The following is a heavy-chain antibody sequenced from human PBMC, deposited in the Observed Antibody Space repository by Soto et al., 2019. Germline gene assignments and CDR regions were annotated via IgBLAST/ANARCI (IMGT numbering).Heavy chain of an antibody. V-gene: IGHV4-39*01. CDR1: GGSSSSSSYY. J-gene: IGHJ6*03. D-gene: IGHD6-6*01. CDR3: ARHGAARTYYYYYYMDV. CDR2: IYYSGST. Sequence: SETLSLTCTVSGGSSSSSSYYWGWIRQPPGKGLEWIGSIYYSGSTYYNPSLKSRVTISVDTSKNQFSLKLSSVTAADTAVYYCARHGAARTYYYYYYMDVWGKGTTVTVPS.